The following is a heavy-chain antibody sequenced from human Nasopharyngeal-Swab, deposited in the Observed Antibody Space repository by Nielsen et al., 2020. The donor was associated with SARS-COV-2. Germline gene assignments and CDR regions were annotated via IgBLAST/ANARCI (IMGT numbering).Heavy chain of an antibody. J-gene: IGHJ3*02. V-gene: IGHV1-69*10. CDR2: IIPILGIA. Sequence: SVKVSCKASGGTFSSYAISWVRQAPGQGLEWMGGIIPILGIANYAQKFQGRVTITADKSTSTAYMELSSLRSEDTALYYCAREILRFLEWLLPDAFDIWGQGTMVTVSS. CDR1: GGTFSSYA. D-gene: IGHD3-3*01. CDR3: AREILRFLEWLLPDAFDI.